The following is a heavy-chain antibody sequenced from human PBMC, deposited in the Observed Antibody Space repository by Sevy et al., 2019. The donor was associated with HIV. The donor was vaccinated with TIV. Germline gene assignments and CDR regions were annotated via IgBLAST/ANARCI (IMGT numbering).Heavy chain of an antibody. CDR3: AGYFMPVASSGTGALGV. V-gene: IGHV3-11*03. D-gene: IGHD6-13*01. J-gene: IGHJ6*02. CDR1: GFIFRDRY. Sequence: GGSLRLSCVASGFIFRDRYMSWIRQAPGKGLEWVSFISSRSSEINYADSVKGRFTVSRANTKNSLYLQMNSLRAEDTAVYYCAGYFMPVASSGTGALGVWGPGTAVTVSS. CDR2: ISSRSSEI.